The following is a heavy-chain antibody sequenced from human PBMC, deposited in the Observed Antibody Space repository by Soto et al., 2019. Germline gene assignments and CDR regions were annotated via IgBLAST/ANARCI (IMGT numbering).Heavy chain of an antibody. D-gene: IGHD3-9*01. CDR3: SHGIDSAYWFFDV. CDR1: GHSFASYW. J-gene: IGHJ6*02. Sequence: GESLKISCKISGHSFASYWVTWVRQTPGKGLEWMGRIDPSDSNVHYSPSFRGHVSISADESINTAYLHWSSLEASDSAIYFCSHGIDSAYWFFDVWGQGTTVTFSS. CDR2: IDPSDSNV. V-gene: IGHV5-10-1*01.